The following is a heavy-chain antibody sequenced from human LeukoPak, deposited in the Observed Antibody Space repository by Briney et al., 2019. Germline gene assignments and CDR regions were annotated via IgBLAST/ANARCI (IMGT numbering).Heavy chain of an antibody. CDR3: ARGGGRYSVDY. CDR1: GYTFIDYY. V-gene: IGHV1-2*02. J-gene: IGHJ4*02. Sequence: ASVKVSCKASGYTFIDYYMHWVRQAPGQGLEWIGWISTNSGGTKSVQKFQGRVTMTRDTSITTVYMELSGLSFDDTAVYYCARGGGRYSVDYWGQGTLVTVS. CDR2: ISTNSGGT. D-gene: IGHD1-26*01.